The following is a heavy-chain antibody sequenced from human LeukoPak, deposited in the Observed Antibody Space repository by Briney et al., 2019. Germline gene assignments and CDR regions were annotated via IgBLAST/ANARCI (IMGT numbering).Heavy chain of an antibody. Sequence: ASVKVSCKASVYTFITIYVHWVRQAPGQGLEWMGVINPSGGSTSYAQKFQGRVTMTGDTSTSTVYMELSSLRSEGTAVYYCARSRLRWDYWGQGTLVTVSS. CDR1: VYTFITIY. J-gene: IGHJ4*02. V-gene: IGHV1-46*01. D-gene: IGHD4-23*01. CDR2: INPSGGST. CDR3: ARSRLRWDY.